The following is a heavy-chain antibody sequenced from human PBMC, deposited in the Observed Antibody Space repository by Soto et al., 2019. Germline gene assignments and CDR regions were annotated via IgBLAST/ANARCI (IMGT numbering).Heavy chain of an antibody. CDR3: AHERRGAAMVTPAFDI. CDR2: IYWDDDK. CDR1: GFSLSTSGVG. V-gene: IGHV2-5*02. D-gene: IGHD5-18*01. J-gene: IGHJ3*02. Sequence: QITLKESGPTLVKPTQTLTLTCTFSGFSLSTSGVGVGWIRQPPGKALEWLALIYWDDDKRYSPSLKSRLTITXXTXKXXVVLTMTNMDPVDTATYYCAHERRGAAMVTPAFDIWGQGTMVTVSS.